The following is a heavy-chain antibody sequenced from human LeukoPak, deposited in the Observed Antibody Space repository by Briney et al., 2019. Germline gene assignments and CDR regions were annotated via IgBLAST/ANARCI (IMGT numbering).Heavy chain of an antibody. V-gene: IGHV3-15*01. D-gene: IGHD2-2*01. CDR1: GFTFSDAW. CDR3: TTAISCSISSCYHFDY. J-gene: IGHJ4*02. Sequence: PGGSLRLSCAASGFTFSDAWASWVRQAPGKGLEWVGLIKSKVDDGTTDYAAPVKGRFTISRDDSKDTLYLQMNSLKTEDTAVYFCTTAISCSISSCYHFDYWGQGTLVTVSS. CDR2: IKSKVDDGTT.